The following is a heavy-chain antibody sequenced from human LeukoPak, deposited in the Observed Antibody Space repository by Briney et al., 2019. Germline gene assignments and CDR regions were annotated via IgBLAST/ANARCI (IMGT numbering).Heavy chain of an antibody. CDR2: ISPNSGDT. J-gene: IGHJ5*02. CDR3: ARESACGTTNCLAPADWLDP. V-gene: IGHV1-2*02. D-gene: IGHD2-2*01. CDR1: GYTFTGYY. Sequence: ASVTVSCKASGYTFTGYYMHWVRQGPGQGREGMGWISPNSGDTDIAQRFQGRVTMTSDTSIATSYMEVDSLTSDDTAVYYCARESACGTTNCLAPADWLDPWGQGTLVIVS.